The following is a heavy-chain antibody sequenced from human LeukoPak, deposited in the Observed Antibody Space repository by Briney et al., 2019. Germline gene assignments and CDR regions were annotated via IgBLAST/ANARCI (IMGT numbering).Heavy chain of an antibody. V-gene: IGHV1-18*01. CDR3: ARPRGFLEWLSLDV. D-gene: IGHD3-3*01. J-gene: IGHJ6*04. Sequence: ASVKVSCKASGYTFTIYALSWVRQAPGQGLEWMGWISFYNGDTNYSQKLQGRVTMTTDTSTSTAYMELRSLRSDDTAVYYCARPRGFLEWLSLDVWGKGTTVTVSS. CDR2: ISFYNGDT. CDR1: GYTFTIYA.